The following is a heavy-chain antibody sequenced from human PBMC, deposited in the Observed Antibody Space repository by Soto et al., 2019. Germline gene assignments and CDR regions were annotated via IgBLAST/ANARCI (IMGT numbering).Heavy chain of an antibody. CDR3: TGTWAGTDWNLYY. CDR1: GFTFSGSA. Sequence: EVQLVESGGGLVQPGGSLKLSCAASGFTFSGSAMHWVRQASGKGLEWVGRIRSKANSYATAYAASVKGRFTISRDDSKNTAYLQMNSLKTEDTAVYYCTGTWAGTDWNLYYWGQGTLVTVSS. CDR2: IRSKANSYAT. J-gene: IGHJ4*02. V-gene: IGHV3-73*01. D-gene: IGHD1-7*01.